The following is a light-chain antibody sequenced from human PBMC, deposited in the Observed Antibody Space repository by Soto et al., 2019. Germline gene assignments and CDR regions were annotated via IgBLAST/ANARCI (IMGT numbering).Light chain of an antibody. CDR3: QQYNNWSWT. CDR2: GTS. CDR1: QRVTST. Sequence: EIVMTQSPATLSVSPGERATLYCRASQRVTSTLARCQQTPGQAPSLLIYGTSTSATGIPARFSASGSRTEFTLTISGLEPEDFAVYYCQQYNNWSWTFGQGTKVDIK. V-gene: IGKV3-15*01. J-gene: IGKJ1*01.